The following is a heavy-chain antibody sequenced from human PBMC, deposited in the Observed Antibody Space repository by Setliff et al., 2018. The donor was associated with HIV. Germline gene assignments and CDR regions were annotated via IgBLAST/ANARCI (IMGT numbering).Heavy chain of an antibody. J-gene: IGHJ4*02. CDR3: ARDYSSYWYYLDS. CDR2: MSPINGNV. CDR1: GYTFNNFY. Sequence: ASVKVSCKASGYTFNNFYLHWVRQAAGQGLEWMGWMSPINGNVGYAPKFRGRVTMTRNTSIGTAYMELSSLTSEDTAVYYCARDYSSYWYYLDSWGQGSLVTVSS. D-gene: IGHD6-13*01. V-gene: IGHV1-8*02.